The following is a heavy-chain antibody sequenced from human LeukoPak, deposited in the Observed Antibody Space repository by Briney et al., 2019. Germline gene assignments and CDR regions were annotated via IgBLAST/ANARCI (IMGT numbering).Heavy chain of an antibody. CDR2: ISWNSGSI. Sequence: GRSLRPSCAASGFTFDDYAMHWVRQAPGKGLEWVSGISWNSGSIGYADSVKGRFTISRDNAKNSLYLQMNSLRAEDTALYYCAKDRVTIFGVVPGGVAYGMDVWGQGTTVTVSS. J-gene: IGHJ6*02. CDR1: GFTFDDYA. V-gene: IGHV3-9*01. D-gene: IGHD3-3*01. CDR3: AKDRVTIFGVVPGGVAYGMDV.